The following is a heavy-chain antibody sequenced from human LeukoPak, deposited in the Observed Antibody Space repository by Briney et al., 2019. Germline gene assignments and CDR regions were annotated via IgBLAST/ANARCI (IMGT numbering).Heavy chain of an antibody. CDR2: IDWNSGRI. CDR1: VFTFDGFA. Sequence: GGSLRLSCAASVFTFDGFAMHWVRQAPGKGLEWVSGIDWNSGRIGYADSVKGRFTISRDNAKNSLDLQMNSLRVEDTALYYCTKDVSAGGLDHWGQGTLVTVSS. J-gene: IGHJ4*02. D-gene: IGHD6-13*01. V-gene: IGHV3-9*01. CDR3: TKDVSAGGLDH.